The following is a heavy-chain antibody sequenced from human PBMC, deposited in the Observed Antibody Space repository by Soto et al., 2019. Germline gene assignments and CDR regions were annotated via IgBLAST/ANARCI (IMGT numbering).Heavy chain of an antibody. CDR3: ARPAYDFWGGFYVGGGGGPWFDP. V-gene: IGHV1-18*01. D-gene: IGHD3-3*01. CDR1: GYTFTSYG. J-gene: IGHJ5*02. Sequence: QVQLVQSGAEVKKPGASVKVSCKASGYTFTSYGISWVRQAPGQGLEWMGWISAYNGNTNYAQKLQGRVTMTTDTSRSTASMELRSLRSDDTAVNYCARPAYDFWGGFYVGGGGGPWFDPWGQGTLVTVSS. CDR2: ISAYNGNT.